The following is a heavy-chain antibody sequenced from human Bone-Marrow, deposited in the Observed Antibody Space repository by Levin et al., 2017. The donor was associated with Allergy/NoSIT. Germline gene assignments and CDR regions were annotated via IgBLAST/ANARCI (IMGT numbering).Heavy chain of an antibody. CDR3: AKGEGQWPHYGMDV. CDR2: ISSDGSNK. J-gene: IGHJ6*02. CDR1: GFTFSSYG. Sequence: PGGSLRLSCTASGFTFSSYGIHWVRQAPGKGLEWVAVISSDGSNKYYADSVRGRFTISRDNSKNTLYLQMNSLRAEDTAVYFCAKGEGQWPHYGMDVWGQGTTVTVSS. D-gene: IGHD6-19*01. V-gene: IGHV3-30*18.